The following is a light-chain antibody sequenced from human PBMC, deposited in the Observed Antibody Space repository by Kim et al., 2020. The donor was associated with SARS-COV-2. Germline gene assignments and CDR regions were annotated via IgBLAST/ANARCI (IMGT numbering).Light chain of an antibody. Sequence: PASVGDRVTTTCRASQGISSYLAWYQQKPGKAPKLLIYAASTLESGVPSRFSGSGSGTDFTLTISSLQPEDFATYYCQQLNSYRTFGQGTKVDIK. CDR1: QGISSY. CDR3: QQLNSYRT. J-gene: IGKJ1*01. CDR2: AAS. V-gene: IGKV1-9*01.